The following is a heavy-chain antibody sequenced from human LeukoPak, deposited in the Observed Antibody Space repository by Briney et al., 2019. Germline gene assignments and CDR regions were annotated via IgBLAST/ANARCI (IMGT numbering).Heavy chain of an antibody. J-gene: IGHJ4*02. CDR3: AKTRGGYGDPSYFDY. Sequence: GRSLRLSCAASGFTFSTYAMSWVRQAPGKGLEWVSVISGRGDSTYYADSVKGQFTISRDNSKNTLYLQMNSLRAEDTAVYYCAKTRGGYGDPSYFDYWGQGTLVTVSS. CDR2: ISGRGDST. D-gene: IGHD4-17*01. CDR1: GFTFSTYA. V-gene: IGHV3-23*01.